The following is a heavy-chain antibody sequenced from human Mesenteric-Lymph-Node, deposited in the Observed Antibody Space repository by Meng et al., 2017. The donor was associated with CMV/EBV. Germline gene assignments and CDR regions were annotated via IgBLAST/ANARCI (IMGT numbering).Heavy chain of an antibody. V-gene: IGHV4-61*01. CDR3: ARDSPLNCGSTTCYYDGFDV. CDR1: GGSVSSNSYF. J-gene: IGHJ3*01. D-gene: IGHD2-2*01. Sequence: GSLRLSCTVSGGSVSSNSYFWSWIRQPPGKGLEWIGYVYHRGTTNYNPSLKSRLTISVDTSKNQFSLKLSSVTAADTAVYYCARDSPLNCGSTTCYYDGFDVWGRGTTVTVSS. CDR2: VYHRGTT.